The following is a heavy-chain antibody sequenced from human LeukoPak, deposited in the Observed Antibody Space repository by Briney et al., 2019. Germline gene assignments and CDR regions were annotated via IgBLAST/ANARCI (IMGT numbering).Heavy chain of an antibody. CDR1: GFTFSSYA. J-gene: IGHJ4*02. D-gene: IGHD2-15*01. V-gene: IGHV3-23*01. CDR2: ISGSGGST. Sequence: PGGSLRLSCAASGFTFSSYAMSWVRQAPGKGLEWVSAISGSGGSTYYADSVKGRFTISRDDAKNSLYLQINSLRAEDTAAYYCARERVGKDIWTWYLDSWGQGTLVTVSS. CDR3: ARERVGKDIWTWYLDS.